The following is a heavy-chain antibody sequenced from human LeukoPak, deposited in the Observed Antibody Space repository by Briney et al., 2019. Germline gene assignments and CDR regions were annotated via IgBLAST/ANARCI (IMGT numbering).Heavy chain of an antibody. D-gene: IGHD4-17*01. CDR3: AKDGDPNYYYYYMDV. Sequence: GGSLRLSCAASGFTFSSYSMNWVRQAPGKGLEWVSFISSSRSYIYYADSVKGRFTISRDNAKNSLYLQMNSLRAEDTAVYYCAKDGDPNYYYYYMDVWGKGTTVTISS. J-gene: IGHJ6*03. CDR1: GFTFSSYS. V-gene: IGHV3-21*01. CDR2: ISSSRSYI.